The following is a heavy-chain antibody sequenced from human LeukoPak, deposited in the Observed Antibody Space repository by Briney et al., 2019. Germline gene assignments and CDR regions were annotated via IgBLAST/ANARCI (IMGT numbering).Heavy chain of an antibody. CDR1: GGSISSSNW. CDR3: ARDRAYSSSWPYYYYGMDV. D-gene: IGHD6-13*01. Sequence: SETLSLTCAVSGGSISSSNWWSWVHQPPGKGLEWIGEIYHSGSTNYNPSLKSRVTISVDKSKNQFSLKLSSVTAADTAVYYCARDRAYSSSWPYYYYGMDVWGKGTTVTVSS. V-gene: IGHV4-4*02. J-gene: IGHJ6*04. CDR2: IYHSGST.